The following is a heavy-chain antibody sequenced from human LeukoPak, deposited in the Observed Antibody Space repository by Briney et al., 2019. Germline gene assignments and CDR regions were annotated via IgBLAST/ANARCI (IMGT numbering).Heavy chain of an antibody. CDR1: GFTFDDYA. V-gene: IGHV3-9*01. Sequence: GGSLRLSCAASGFTFDDYAMHWVRQAPGKGLEWVSGISWNSGSIGYADSVKDRFTISRDNAKNSLYLQMNSLRAEDTAVYYCARERPPVDSSSWYSYYYYYYGMDVWAKGPRSPSP. CDR2: ISWNSGSI. D-gene: IGHD6-13*01. CDR3: ARERPPVDSSSWYSYYYYYYGMDV. J-gene: IGHJ6*02.